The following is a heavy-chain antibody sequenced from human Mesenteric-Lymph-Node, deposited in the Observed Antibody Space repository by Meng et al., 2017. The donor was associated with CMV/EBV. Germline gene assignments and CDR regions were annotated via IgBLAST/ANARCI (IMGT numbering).Heavy chain of an antibody. Sequence: CTTSGYTFPRYGITWVRQAPGQGLEWMGWISAYNGNTNYAQKFRARVTMTTDTSTNTAYMELRGLRSDDTAVYYCAREEFGRNSRFDYWGQGTLVTVSS. CDR2: ISAYNGNT. CDR1: GYTFPRYG. J-gene: IGHJ4*02. V-gene: IGHV1-18*01. CDR3: AREEFGRNSRFDY. D-gene: IGHD4-23*01.